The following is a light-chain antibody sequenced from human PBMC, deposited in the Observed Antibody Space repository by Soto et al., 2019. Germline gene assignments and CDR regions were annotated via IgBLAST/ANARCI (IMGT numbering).Light chain of an antibody. CDR3: CSFADFTYV. CDR1: SSDIGSYDL. J-gene: IGLJ1*01. V-gene: IGLV2-23*02. Sequence: QSALTQPASVSGSPGQSITISCTGTSSDIGSYDLVSWYQQHPGTAPTLIIYEVTKRPSGVSTRFSGSKSGNTASLTISGLQAVDEADYYCCSFADFTYVFGTGTKLTVL. CDR2: EVT.